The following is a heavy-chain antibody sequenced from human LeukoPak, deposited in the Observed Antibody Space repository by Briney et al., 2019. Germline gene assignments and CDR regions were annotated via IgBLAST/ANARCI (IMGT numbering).Heavy chain of an antibody. V-gene: IGHV3-48*03. D-gene: IGHD6-19*01. J-gene: IGHJ4*02. Sequence: GSLRLPCAASGFTFSSYEMNWVRQAPGKGLEWVSYISSSGSTIYYADSVKGRFTISRDNAKNSLYLQMNSLRAEDTAVYYCARDGSGWYVFDYWGQGTLVTVSS. CDR2: ISSSGSTI. CDR1: GFTFSSYE. CDR3: ARDGSGWYVFDY.